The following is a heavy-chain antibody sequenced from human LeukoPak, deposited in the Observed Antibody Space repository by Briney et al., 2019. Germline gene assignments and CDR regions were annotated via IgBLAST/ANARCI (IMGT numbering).Heavy chain of an antibody. Sequence: PSETLSLTCTVSGDSISSSAYYWGWIRQPPGKGLEWIGSIYYSGSTYYNPSLKSRVIISVDTSKNQFSLKLSSVTAADTAVYYCARSGYRRDLRWDYWGQGTLVTVSS. CDR2: IYYSGST. D-gene: IGHD5-12*01. V-gene: IGHV4-39*01. CDR1: GDSISSSAYY. J-gene: IGHJ4*02. CDR3: ARSGYRRDLRWDY.